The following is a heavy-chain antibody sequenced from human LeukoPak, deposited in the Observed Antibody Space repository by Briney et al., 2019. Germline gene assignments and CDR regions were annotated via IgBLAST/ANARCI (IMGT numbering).Heavy chain of an antibody. CDR3: AREPLSKVGGVIMSREYGMDV. J-gene: IGHJ6*04. CDR2: IIPILGTA. D-gene: IGHD3-10*01. Sequence: ASVKVSCKASGGTFSSYAIRWVRQAPGQGLEWMGGIIPILGTADYAQKFQGRVTITADESMSTAYMELSSLRSEDTAMYYCAREPLSKVGGVIMSREYGMDVWGKGTTVTVSS. V-gene: IGHV1-69*13. CDR1: GGTFSSYA.